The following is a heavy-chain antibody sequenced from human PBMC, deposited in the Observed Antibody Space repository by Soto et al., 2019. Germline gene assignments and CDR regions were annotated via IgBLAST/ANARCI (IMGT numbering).Heavy chain of an antibody. CDR2: IIPIPGTA. Sequence: QVQLVQSGAEVKKPGSSVKVSCKASGGTFGSYAISWVRQAPGQGLEWMGGIIPIPGTANYAQKFQGRVTIAADEYTSTAHMELSSLRSEDTAVYYCARSQGSSTSLEIYYYYYYGMDVWGQGTTVTVSS. CDR1: GGTFGSYA. V-gene: IGHV1-69*01. D-gene: IGHD2-2*01. J-gene: IGHJ6*02. CDR3: ARSQGSSTSLEIYYYYYYGMDV.